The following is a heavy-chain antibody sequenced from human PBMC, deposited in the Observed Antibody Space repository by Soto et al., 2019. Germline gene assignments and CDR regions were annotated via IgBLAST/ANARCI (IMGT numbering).Heavy chain of an antibody. CDR3: ARVVYGSGSYPTSIDY. Sequence: ASVKVSCKASGYTFASYGISWVGQDPGQGLEWLGWITFYHGKIHYAQTLQGRVTMATASSTNTAYIELRSLRSDDTAVYYCARVVYGSGSYPTSIDYWGQGTLVTVSS. CDR2: ITFYHGKI. V-gene: IGHV1-18*04. CDR1: GYTFASYG. J-gene: IGHJ4*02. D-gene: IGHD3-10*01.